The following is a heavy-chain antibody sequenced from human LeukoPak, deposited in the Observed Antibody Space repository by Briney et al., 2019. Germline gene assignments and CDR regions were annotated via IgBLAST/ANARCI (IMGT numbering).Heavy chain of an antibody. CDR2: IKQDGSEK. J-gene: IGHJ6*03. CDR3: AKCMLAPGYSSGCGYMDV. CDR1: GFTFSRYG. Sequence: TGGSLRLSCAASGFTFSRYGMSWVRQAPGKGLEWVANIKQDGSEKYYVDSVKGRFTISRDNSKNTLYLQMNSLRAEDTAVYYCAKCMLAPGYSSGCGYMDVWGKGTTVTISS. V-gene: IGHV3-7*03. D-gene: IGHD6-19*01.